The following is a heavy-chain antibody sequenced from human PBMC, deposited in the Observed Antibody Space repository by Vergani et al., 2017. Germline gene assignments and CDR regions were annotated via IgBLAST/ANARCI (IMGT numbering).Heavy chain of an antibody. CDR1: GYPFTSYA. CDR3: ARAEWIAAASTVHGAYYYGMDV. Sequence: QVQLVQSGAEVKKPGASVKVSCKASGYPFTSYAMHWVRQAPGQRLEWMGWINAGTGNTNSAPKLQGRVTMTTDTATSTAYMELRSLRSADTAVYYCARAEWIAAASTVHGAYYYGMDVWGQGTTVTVSS. CDR2: INAGTGNT. V-gene: IGHV1-3*01. J-gene: IGHJ6*02. D-gene: IGHD6-13*01.